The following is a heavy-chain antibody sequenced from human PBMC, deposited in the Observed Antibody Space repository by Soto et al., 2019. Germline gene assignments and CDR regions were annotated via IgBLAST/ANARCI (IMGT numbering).Heavy chain of an antibody. CDR3: ARRQVGATKAKSWFDS. V-gene: IGHV3-23*01. J-gene: IGHJ5*01. CDR1: GFDFSTHA. D-gene: IGHD1-26*01. Sequence: EVHLLESGGGLLQPGGSLRLSCSASGFDFSTHAMNWVRQAPGKGLEWVAAISDSGDNSNYAASVKGRFTISRDNSKHTLYLQMNGLRAEDTAVYFCARRQVGATKAKSWFDSWGQGTLVTVSS. CDR2: ISDSGDNS.